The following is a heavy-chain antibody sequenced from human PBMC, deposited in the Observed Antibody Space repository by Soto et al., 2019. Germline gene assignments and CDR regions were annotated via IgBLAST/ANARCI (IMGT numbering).Heavy chain of an antibody. CDR1: GFTFTRYS. CDR2: ISSTTNYI. Sequence: GGSLRLSCAAPGFTFTRYSMNWVRQAPGKGLEWVSSISSTTNYIYYGDSMKGRSTISRDNAKNPLYLEMNSLRAEDTAVYYCARESEDLTSNFDYWGQGTLVTVSS. CDR3: ARESEDLTSNFDY. V-gene: IGHV3-21*06. J-gene: IGHJ4*02.